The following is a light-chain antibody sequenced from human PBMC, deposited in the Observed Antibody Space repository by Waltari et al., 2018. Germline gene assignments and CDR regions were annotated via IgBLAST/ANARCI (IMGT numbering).Light chain of an antibody. CDR1: QSVSSSY. J-gene: IGKJ1*01. Sequence: EIVLTQSPGTLSLSPGERATLSCRASQSVSSSYLAWYHQKGGQAPRLLICGGSSRATGVPDRCSGSVSVPGTDFTLTISRLEPEDCAVYYCQQCGNSWTFGQGTKVEIK. V-gene: IGKV3-20*01. CDR2: GGS. CDR3: QQCGNSWT.